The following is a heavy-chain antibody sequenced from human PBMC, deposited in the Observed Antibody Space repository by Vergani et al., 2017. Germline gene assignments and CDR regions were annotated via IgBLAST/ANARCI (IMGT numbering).Heavy chain of an antibody. Sequence: QVQLQQWGAGLLKPSETLSLTCAVYGGSFSGYYWSWIRQPPGKGLEWIGEINHSGSTNYNPSLKSRVTISVDTSKNQFSLKLSSVTAADTAVYYCARGAVEQQLGDYWGQGTLVTVSS. V-gene: IGHV4-34*01. CDR3: ARGAVEQQLGDY. CDR2: INHSGST. D-gene: IGHD6-13*01. CDR1: GGSFSGYY. J-gene: IGHJ4*02.